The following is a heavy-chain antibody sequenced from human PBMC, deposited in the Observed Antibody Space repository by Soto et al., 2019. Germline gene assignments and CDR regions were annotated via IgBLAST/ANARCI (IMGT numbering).Heavy chain of an antibody. CDR3: TREVTPDIAWFDP. D-gene: IGHD2-15*01. CDR2: SA. Sequence: QVQLVQSGAEVKKPGSSVKVSCKASGGTFSIYTISWVRQAPGQGLEWMGGSANSAQKFQGRLTVTADESTSTVYLELSSLTSEDTAVYYCTREVTPDIAWFDPWGQGTLVSVSS. V-gene: IGHV1-69*01. J-gene: IGHJ5*02. CDR1: GGTFSIYT.